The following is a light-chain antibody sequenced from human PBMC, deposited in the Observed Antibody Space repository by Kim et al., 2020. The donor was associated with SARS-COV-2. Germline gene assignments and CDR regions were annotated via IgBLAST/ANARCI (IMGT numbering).Light chain of an antibody. CDR2: GAS. CDR3: QQYANSPLT. CDR1: QSVSSSF. V-gene: IGKV3-20*01. Sequence: SPGERATLSCRASQSVSSSFLAWSQQKPGQAPRLLIYGASRRATGIPDRFSGSGPGTDFTLTISRLEPEDFAVYYCQQYANSPLTFGGGTKVDIK. J-gene: IGKJ4*01.